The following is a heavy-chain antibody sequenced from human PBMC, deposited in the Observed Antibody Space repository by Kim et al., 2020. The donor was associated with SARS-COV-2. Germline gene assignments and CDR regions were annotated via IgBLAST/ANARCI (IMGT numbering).Heavy chain of an antibody. CDR2: IYYSGSS. CDR3: ASGPVVPSAMRYFDY. D-gene: IGHD2-2*01. Sequence: SETLSLTCTVSGGSISSSSYYWGWIRQPPGKGLEWIGTIYYSGSSYYNPSLKSRVIVSVDTSKNQFSLRLSSVTAADTAVYYCASGPVVPSAMRYFDYWGQRTLVTVSS. V-gene: IGHV4-39*07. J-gene: IGHJ4*02. CDR1: GGSISSSSYY.